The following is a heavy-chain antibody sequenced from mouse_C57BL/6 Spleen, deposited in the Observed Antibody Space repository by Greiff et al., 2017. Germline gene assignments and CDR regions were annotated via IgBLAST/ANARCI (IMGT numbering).Heavy chain of an antibody. CDR3: ARPYYYGSSSYAMDY. CDR1: GYAFSSSW. D-gene: IGHD1-1*01. J-gene: IGHJ4*01. CDR2: IYPGDGDT. Sequence: QVQLQQSGPELVKPGASVKISCKASGYAFSSSWMNWVKQRPGKGLEWIGRIYPGDGDTNYNGKFKGKATLTADKSSSTAYMQLSSLTSEDSAVYFCARPYYYGSSSYAMDYGGQGTSVTVSS. V-gene: IGHV1-82*01.